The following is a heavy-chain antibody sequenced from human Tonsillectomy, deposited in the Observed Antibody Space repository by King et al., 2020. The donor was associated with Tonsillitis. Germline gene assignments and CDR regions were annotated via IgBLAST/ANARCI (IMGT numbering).Heavy chain of an antibody. V-gene: IGHV4-39*01. Sequence: LQLQESGPGLVKPSETLSLTCTVSGDSIDSSTYYWGWVRQPPGKGLECIGIVNYRGATYYIPSLKSRITISVDTSKNQFSLRLSSVTAADTAVYYCARHLGGPGNSDALDIWGQGTMVSVSS. CDR3: ARHLGGPGNSDALDI. CDR1: GDSIDSSTYY. J-gene: IGHJ3*02. CDR2: VNYRGAT. D-gene: IGHD3-10*01.